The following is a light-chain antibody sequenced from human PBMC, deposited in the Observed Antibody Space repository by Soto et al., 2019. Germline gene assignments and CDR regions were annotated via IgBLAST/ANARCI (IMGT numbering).Light chain of an antibody. V-gene: IGKV3-20*01. CDR1: QIVSSSY. CDR2: GAS. Sequence: EIVWTESPGTLSLSPGERATLSCRASQIVSSSYLAWYQQKPGQAPRLLIYGASSRATGIPDRFSGSGSGTNFTLTISRLEPEDFAVYYCQQYGSSLSWTFGQGTKVDI. J-gene: IGKJ1*01. CDR3: QQYGSSLSWT.